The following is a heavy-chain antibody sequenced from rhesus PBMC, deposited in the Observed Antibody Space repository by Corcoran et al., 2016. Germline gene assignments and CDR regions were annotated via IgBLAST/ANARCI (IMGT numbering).Heavy chain of an antibody. CDR1: GGSISGYW. CDR2: ICGRSGST. J-gene: IGHJ4*01. V-gene: IGHV4-165*01. CDR3: ARVRVTGTAFDY. D-gene: IGHD1-7*02. Sequence: QVQLQESGPGLVKPSETLSLTCAVSGGSISGYWWGWIRKPPGKGLEWIGYICGRSGSTYYNPSLKRRVTSSTDTSKNQFPLKLSSVTSADTAVYYCARVRVTGTAFDYWGQGVLVTVSS.